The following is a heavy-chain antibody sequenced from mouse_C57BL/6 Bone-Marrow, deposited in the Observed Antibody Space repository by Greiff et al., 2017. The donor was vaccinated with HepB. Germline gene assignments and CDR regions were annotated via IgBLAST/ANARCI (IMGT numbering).Heavy chain of an antibody. CDR3: ARYYYFDY. V-gene: IGHV1-26*01. Sequence: EVQLQQSGPELVKPGASVKISCKASGYTFNDYYMNWVKQSHGKSLEWIGDINPNNGGTSYNQKFKGKATLTVNKSSSTAYMELRSLTSEDSAVYYCARYYYFDYWGQGTTLTVSS. CDR2: INPNNGGT. J-gene: IGHJ2*01. CDR1: GYTFNDYY.